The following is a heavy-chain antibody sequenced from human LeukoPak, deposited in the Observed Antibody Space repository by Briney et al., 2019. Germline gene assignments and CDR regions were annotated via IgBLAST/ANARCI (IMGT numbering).Heavy chain of an antibody. Sequence: ASVKVSCKASGYTFTGYYMHWVRQAPGQGLEWMGWINPNSGGTNYAQKFQSRVTMTRDTSISTAYMELSRLRSDDAAVYYCARDLRKSSGIYYYYMDVWGKGTTVTVSS. CDR1: GYTFTGYY. D-gene: IGHD6-19*01. J-gene: IGHJ6*03. CDR3: ARDLRKSSGIYYYYMDV. CDR2: INPNSGGT. V-gene: IGHV1-2*02.